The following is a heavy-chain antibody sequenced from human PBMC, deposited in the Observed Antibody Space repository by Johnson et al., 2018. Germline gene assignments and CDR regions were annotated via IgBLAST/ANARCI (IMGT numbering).Heavy chain of an antibody. CDR3: ARALYMDV. J-gene: IGHJ6*03. V-gene: IGHV4-34*01. Sequence: VQLQQWGAGLLKPSETLALTCAVYGGSFSGYYWSWIRQPPGQGLEWMGEINHRGSTNSTPSLKSRVTISVDKSKNQCSLKLSSVTAADTAVYYCARALYMDVWGQGTTVTVSS. CDR1: GGSFSGYY. CDR2: INHRGST.